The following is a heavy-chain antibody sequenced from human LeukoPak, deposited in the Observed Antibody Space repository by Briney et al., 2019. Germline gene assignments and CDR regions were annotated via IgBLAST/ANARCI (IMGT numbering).Heavy chain of an antibody. D-gene: IGHD2-2*01. CDR2: IYPSDSDT. CDR3: TRSSRLVAHAFYFDQ. Sequence: GESLKISCKGFGYTFATYWIGWARQMPGKGPEWMGTIYPSDSDTRYSPSFQGDVTISADKSITTAYLQWSSLKASDSAMYYCTRSSRLVAHAFYFDQWGRGTLVTVSS. CDR1: GYTFATYW. V-gene: IGHV5-51*01. J-gene: IGHJ4*02.